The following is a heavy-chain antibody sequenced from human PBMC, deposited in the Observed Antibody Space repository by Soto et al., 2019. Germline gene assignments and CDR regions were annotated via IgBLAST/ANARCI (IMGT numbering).Heavy chain of an antibody. CDR3: AKDRGYYDSSGYYYSSNWFDP. D-gene: IGHD3-22*01. CDR1: GFTFSSYA. CDR2: ISGSGGST. V-gene: IGHV3-23*01. J-gene: IGHJ5*02. Sequence: GGSLRLSCAASGFTFSSYAMSWVRQAPGKGLEWVSAISGSGGSTYYADSVEGRFTISRDNSKNTLYLQMNSLRAEDTAVYYCAKDRGYYDSSGYYYSSNWFDPWGQGTLVTVSS.